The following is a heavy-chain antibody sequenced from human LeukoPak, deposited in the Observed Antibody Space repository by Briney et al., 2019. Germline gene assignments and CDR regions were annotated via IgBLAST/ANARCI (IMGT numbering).Heavy chain of an antibody. CDR2: INHSGST. V-gene: IGHV4-34*01. CDR1: GGSFSGYY. J-gene: IGHJ4*02. Sequence: SETLSLTCAVYGGSFSGYYWSWIRQPPGKGLEWIGEINHSGSTNYNPSLKSRVTISVDTSKNQFSLKLSSVTAADTAVYYCARGGTAARVPLVYRRYYFDYWGQGTLVTVSS. CDR3: ARGGTAARVPLVYRRYYFDY. D-gene: IGHD6-6*01.